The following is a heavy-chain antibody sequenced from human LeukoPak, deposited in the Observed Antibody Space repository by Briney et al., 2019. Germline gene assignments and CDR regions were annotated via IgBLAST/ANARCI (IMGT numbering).Heavy chain of an antibody. CDR1: GFTVSSNY. D-gene: IGHD7-27*01. V-gene: IGHV3-74*01. Sequence: PGGSLRPSCAASGFTVSSNYMSWVRQAPGKGLVWVSRVSGDGSNTFYADSVKGRFTISRDNAKNTLYLQMNSLRAEDTAVYYCARELSTGDWGQGTPVTVSS. J-gene: IGHJ4*02. CDR3: ARELSTGD. CDR2: VSGDGSNT.